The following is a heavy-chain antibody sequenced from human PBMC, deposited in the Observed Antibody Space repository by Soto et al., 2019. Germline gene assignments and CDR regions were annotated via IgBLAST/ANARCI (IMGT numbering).Heavy chain of an antibody. Sequence: QVQLQESGPGLVKPSQTLSLSCNVYGVSVSSGDYYWSWIRQHAGGGLEWIGYIDRSGSTYYKPSLRGRVIMSVGTSTKQIYLRLLAVTAADTAMYYCARDSGGNSENYYGLDVWGHGTTVTVSS. CDR3: ARDSGGNSENYYGLDV. V-gene: IGHV4-31*03. J-gene: IGHJ6*02. CDR2: IDRSGST. CDR1: GVSVSSGDYY. D-gene: IGHD1-1*01.